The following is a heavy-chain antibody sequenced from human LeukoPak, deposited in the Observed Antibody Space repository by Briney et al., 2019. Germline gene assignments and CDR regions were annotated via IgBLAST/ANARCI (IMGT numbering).Heavy chain of an antibody. D-gene: IGHD6-13*01. CDR1: GGSISSYY. V-gene: IGHV4-59*01. CDR3: VGSLAAAGNFDY. J-gene: IGHJ4*02. CDR2: ISSSGST. Sequence: SETLSLTCTVSGGSISSYYWSWIRQPPGKGLEWIGYISSSGSTNYNPSLKSRVTISVDTSKNQFSLKLSSVTAADTAVYYCVGSLAAAGNFDYWGQGTLVTVSS.